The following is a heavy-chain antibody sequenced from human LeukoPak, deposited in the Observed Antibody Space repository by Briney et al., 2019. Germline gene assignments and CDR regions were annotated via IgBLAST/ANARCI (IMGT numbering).Heavy chain of an antibody. J-gene: IGHJ4*02. V-gene: IGHV3-33*06. CDR3: AKDRSTGLGSHFGYYFDY. D-gene: IGHD3-10*01. CDR1: GFTFSSYA. CDR2: VWYDGGDK. Sequence: PGRSLTLSCVASGFTFSSYAMHWVRQAPGKGLEWVAFVWYDGGDKYYADSVKGRFTISRDNSKNTLSLQMNSLRAEDTAVYYCAKDRSTGLGSHFGYYFDYWGQGTLVTVSS.